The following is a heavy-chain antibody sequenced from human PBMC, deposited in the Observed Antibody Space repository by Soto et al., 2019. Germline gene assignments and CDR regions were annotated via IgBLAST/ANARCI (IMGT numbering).Heavy chain of an antibody. CDR2: ISYDGSNK. CDR3: AKDQGMTTVTLFDY. J-gene: IGHJ4*02. D-gene: IGHD4-17*01. CDR1: GFTFSSYG. V-gene: IGHV3-30*18. Sequence: HPGGSLRLSCAASGFTFSSYGMHWVRQAPGKGLEWVAVISYDGSNKYYADSVKGRFTISRDNSKNTLYLQMNSLRAEDTAVYYCAKDQGMTTVTLFDYWGQGTLVTVSS.